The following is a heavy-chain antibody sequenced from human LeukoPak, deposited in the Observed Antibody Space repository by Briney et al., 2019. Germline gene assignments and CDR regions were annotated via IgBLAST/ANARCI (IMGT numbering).Heavy chain of an antibody. CDR3: ARVLMYSGSYADRGYYYYMDV. V-gene: IGHV4-38-2*02. CDR1: GYSISSGYY. J-gene: IGHJ6*03. D-gene: IGHD1-26*01. CDR2: IYHSGST. Sequence: PSETLSLTCTVSGYSISSGYYWGWIRQPPGKGLEWIGSIYHSGSTYYNPSLKSRVTISVDTSKNQFPLKLSSVTAADTAVYYCARVLMYSGSYADRGYYYYMDVWGKGTTVTVSS.